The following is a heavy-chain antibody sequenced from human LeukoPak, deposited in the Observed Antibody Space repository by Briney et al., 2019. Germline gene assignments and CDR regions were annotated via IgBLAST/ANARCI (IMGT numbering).Heavy chain of an antibody. CDR2: INHSGST. CDR3: ASLYRGYSYGLPFDY. J-gene: IGHJ4*02. Sequence: PSETLSLTCAVYGGSFSGYYWSWIRQPPGKGLEWIGEINHSGSTNYNPSLKSRVTISVDTSKNQFSLKLSSVTAADTAVYYCASLYRGYSYGLPFDYWGQGTLVTVSS. V-gene: IGHV4-34*01. CDR1: GGSFSGYY. D-gene: IGHD5-18*01.